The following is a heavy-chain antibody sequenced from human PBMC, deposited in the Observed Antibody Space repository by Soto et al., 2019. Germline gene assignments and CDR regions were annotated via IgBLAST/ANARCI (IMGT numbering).Heavy chain of an antibody. CDR2: ISAYNGNT. J-gene: IGHJ4*02. V-gene: IGHV1-18*01. CDR3: ARVGFSEWFPLLPDFDY. D-gene: IGHD3-3*01. Sequence: ASVKVSCKASGYTFTSYGISWVRQAPGQGLEWMGWISAYNGNTNYAQKLQGRVTMTTDTSTSTAYMELRSLRSDDTAVYYCARVGFSEWFPLLPDFDYWGQGTLVTVSS. CDR1: GYTFTSYG.